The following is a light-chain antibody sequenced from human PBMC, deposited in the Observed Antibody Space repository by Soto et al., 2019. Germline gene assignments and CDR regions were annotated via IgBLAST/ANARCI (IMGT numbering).Light chain of an antibody. CDR1: SIDVGDSDF. J-gene: IGLJ1*01. V-gene: IGLV2-11*01. CDR3: CSYAGSYTWV. CDR2: VVT. Sequence: QSALTQPRSVSGSPGQSVTISCTGTSIDVGDSDFVSWYQQHPGKAPKLMIYVVTKRPSGVPDRFSGTKSGNTASLTISGLQAEDEADYYCCSYAGSYTWVFGRGTKVTVL.